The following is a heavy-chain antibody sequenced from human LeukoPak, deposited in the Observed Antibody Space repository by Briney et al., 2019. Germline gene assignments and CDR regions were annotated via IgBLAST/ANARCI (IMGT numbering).Heavy chain of an antibody. V-gene: IGHV4-31*03. CDR3: ARTYYYDSSGKTVWFDP. CDR2: SYYSGST. J-gene: IGHJ5*02. CDR1: GGSISSGGYY. D-gene: IGHD3-22*01. Sequence: SETLSLTCTVSGGSISSGGYYWSWIRQHPGKGLEWIGYSYYSGSTYYNPSLKSRVTISVDTSKNQFSLKLSSVTAADTAVYYCARTYYYDSSGKTVWFDPWGQGTLFTVSS.